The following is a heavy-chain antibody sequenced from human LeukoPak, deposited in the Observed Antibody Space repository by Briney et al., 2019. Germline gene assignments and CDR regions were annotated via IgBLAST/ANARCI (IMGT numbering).Heavy chain of an antibody. CDR2: IGGSGGDT. CDR3: AKVRYYDYVWGSYRKTYFDY. J-gene: IGHJ4*02. V-gene: IGHV3-23*01. D-gene: IGHD3-16*02. CDR1: GFTFSSYA. Sequence: GGSLRLSCAASGFTFSSYAMSWVRQAPGKGLEWVSVIGGSGGDTYYADSVKGRFTISRDNSKNTLYLQMNSLRAEDTAVYYCAKVRYYDYVWGSYRKTYFDYWGQGTLVTVSS.